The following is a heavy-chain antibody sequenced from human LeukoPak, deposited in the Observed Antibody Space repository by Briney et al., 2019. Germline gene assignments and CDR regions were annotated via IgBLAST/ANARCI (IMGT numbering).Heavy chain of an antibody. CDR2: MNPNSGNT. CDR1: GYTFTSYD. CDR3: ARGGYQLLYPYYYYYMDV. J-gene: IGHJ6*03. Sequence: ASVKVSCKASGYTFTSYDINWVRQATGQGLEWMGWMNPNSGNTGYAQKFQGRVTITRNTSISTAYMELSSLGSEDTAVYYCARGGYQLLYPYYYYYMDVWGKGTTVTVSS. D-gene: IGHD2-2*02. V-gene: IGHV1-8*03.